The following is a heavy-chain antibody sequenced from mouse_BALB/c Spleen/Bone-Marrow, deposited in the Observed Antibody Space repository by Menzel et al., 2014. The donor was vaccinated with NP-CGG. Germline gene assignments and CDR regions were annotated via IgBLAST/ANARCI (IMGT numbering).Heavy chain of an antibody. J-gene: IGHJ3*01. V-gene: IGHV4-1*02. D-gene: IGHD1-2*01. Sequence: EVKLEESGGGLVQPGGSLKLSCAASGFDFSRYWMTWVRQAPGKGLEWIGEINPASSTINYTPSLKDKFIISRDNAKNTLYLQMSKVRSEDTALYYCAKNYYYGYVAYWGQGTLDTVSA. CDR1: GFDFSRYW. CDR2: INPASSTI. CDR3: AKNYYYGYVAY.